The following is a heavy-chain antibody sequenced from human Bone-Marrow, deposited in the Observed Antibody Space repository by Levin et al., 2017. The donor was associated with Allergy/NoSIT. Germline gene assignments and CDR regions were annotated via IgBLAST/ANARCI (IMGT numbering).Heavy chain of an antibody. J-gene: IGHJ6*02. D-gene: IGHD2-15*01. V-gene: IGHV4-61*08. CDR1: GGSISSGDVY. Sequence: SETLSLTCHVSGGSISSGDVYWSWIRQTPGRGLEFLGYFYHTGSTNYNPSLASRLTISGDTSRNQFFLKMRSMTAADTAVYYCARGQDSSYFYAMDVWGQGSRVNVSS. CDR3: ARGQDSSYFYAMDV. CDR2: FYHTGST.